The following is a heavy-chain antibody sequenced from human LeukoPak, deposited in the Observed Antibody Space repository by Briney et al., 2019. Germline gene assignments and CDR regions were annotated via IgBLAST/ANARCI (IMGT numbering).Heavy chain of an antibody. CDR3: ARDGNLEQWLAYFDY. J-gene: IGHJ4*02. D-gene: IGHD6-19*01. CDR2: ISSSSSYI. V-gene: IGHV3-21*01. Sequence: GGSLRLSCAASGFTFSSYSMNWVRQAPGKGLEWVSSISSSSSYIYYADSVKGRFTISRDSAKNSLYLQMNSLRAEDTAVYYCARDGNLEQWLAYFDYWGQGTLVTVSS. CDR1: GFTFSSYS.